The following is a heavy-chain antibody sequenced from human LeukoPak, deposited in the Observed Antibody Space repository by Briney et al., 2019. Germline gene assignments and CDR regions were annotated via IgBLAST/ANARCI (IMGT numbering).Heavy chain of an antibody. CDR3: ASELIYSSGWAFDY. V-gene: IGHV3-53*01. J-gene: IGHJ4*02. D-gene: IGHD6-19*01. Sequence: GGSLRLSCAASGFTVSSNYMSWVRQAPGKGLEWVSVIYTNGNTYYADSVKGRFTISRDSSKNSLYLQMNSLRAEDTAVYYCASELIYSSGWAFDYWGQGTLVTVSS. CDR1: GFTVSSNY. CDR2: IYTNGNT.